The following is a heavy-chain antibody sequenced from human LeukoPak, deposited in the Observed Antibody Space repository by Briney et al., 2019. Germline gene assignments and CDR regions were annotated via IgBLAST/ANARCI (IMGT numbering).Heavy chain of an antibody. CDR1: GFTVSSNY. J-gene: IGHJ5*01. CDR2: IYSGGST. V-gene: IGHV3-66*01. D-gene: IGHD3-10*01. Sequence: GGSLRLSCAASGFTVSSNYMSWVRQAPGKGLEWVSVIYSGGSTYYADSVKGRFTISRDNSKNTLYLQMNSLRAEDTAVYYCARGSVVDESGSYYRWFDLWGQGSLVTVS. CDR3: ARGSVVDESGSYYRWFDL.